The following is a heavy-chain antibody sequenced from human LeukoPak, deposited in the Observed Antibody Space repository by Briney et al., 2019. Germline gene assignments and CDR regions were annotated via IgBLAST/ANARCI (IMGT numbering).Heavy chain of an antibody. CDR1: GFTFSSYG. V-gene: IGHV3-23*01. CDR2: ISGSGGST. D-gene: IGHD3-10*02. Sequence: GGSLRLSCAASGFTFSSYGMSWVRQAPGKGLEWVSAISGSGGSTYYADSVKGRFTISRDNAKNSLYLQMNSLRAEDTAVYYCAELGITMIGGVWGKGTTVIVSS. CDR3: AELGITMIGGV. J-gene: IGHJ6*04.